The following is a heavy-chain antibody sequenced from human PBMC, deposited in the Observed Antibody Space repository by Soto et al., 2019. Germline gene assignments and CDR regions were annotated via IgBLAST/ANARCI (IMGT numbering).Heavy chain of an antibody. V-gene: IGHV1-3*01. J-gene: IGHJ6*02. CDR2: INAGNGNT. D-gene: IGHD2-21*02. Sequence: ASVKVSCKASGYIFTSYAMHWVRQAPGQRLEWMGWINAGNGNTKYSQKFQGRVTITRDTSASTAYMELSSLRSEDTAVYYCARSVVTASLIPNREYGMDVWGQGTTVTVSS. CDR3: ARSVVTASLIPNREYGMDV. CDR1: GYIFTSYA.